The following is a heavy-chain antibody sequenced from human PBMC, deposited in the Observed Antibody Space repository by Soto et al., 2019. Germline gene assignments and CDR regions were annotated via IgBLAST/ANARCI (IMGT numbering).Heavy chain of an antibody. CDR1: GFTFSSYE. CDR3: ARDKQGGSSGNHEPVYYYYGINV. J-gene: IGHJ6*02. Sequence: LXLSCAASGFTFSSYEMNWVRQAPGKGLEWVSYISSSGSTIYYADSVKGRFTISRDNAKNSLYLQMNSLRAEDTAVYYCARDKQGGSSGNHEPVYYYYGINVWGQGTKVTVSS. CDR2: ISSSGSTI. D-gene: IGHD3-16*01. V-gene: IGHV3-48*03.